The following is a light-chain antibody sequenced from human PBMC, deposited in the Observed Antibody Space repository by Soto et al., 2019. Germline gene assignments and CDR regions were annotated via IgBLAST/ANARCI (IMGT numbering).Light chain of an antibody. CDR2: GAS. V-gene: IGKV3-15*01. CDR3: QQYNNWPPHT. J-gene: IGKJ4*01. Sequence: EIVMPQSPATLSVSPGERATLSCRASQSVSSNLAWYQQKPGQAPRLLIYGASTRATGITARFSGSGSGTEFTLTISSLQSEDVAVYDCQQYNNWPPHTFGGGTKVEIK. CDR1: QSVSSN.